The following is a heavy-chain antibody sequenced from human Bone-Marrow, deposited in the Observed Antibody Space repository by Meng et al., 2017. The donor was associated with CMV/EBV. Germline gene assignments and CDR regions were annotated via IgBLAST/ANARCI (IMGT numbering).Heavy chain of an antibody. Sequence: GESLKISCAASGFTFSDYYMSWIRQAPGKGLEWVSYISSSGSTIYYADSVKGRFTISRDNAKNSLYLQMNSLRAEDTAVYYCATLSTGVPWFDPWSQGTLVTVSS. CDR3: ATLSTGVPWFDP. CDR1: GFTFSDYY. V-gene: IGHV3-11*04. CDR2: ISSSGSTI. D-gene: IGHD3-10*01. J-gene: IGHJ5*02.